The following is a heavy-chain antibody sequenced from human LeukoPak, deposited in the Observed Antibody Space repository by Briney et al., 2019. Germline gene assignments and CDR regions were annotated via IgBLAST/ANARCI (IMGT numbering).Heavy chain of an antibody. V-gene: IGHV1-46*01. Sequence: GASVKVSCKASGYTFTSYYMHWVRQAPGQGLEWMGIIIPSGGSTNYAQNFQGRVTMTRDTSTSTVYMELSSLRSEDTAMYYCARELGGYDAFDIWGQGTMVTVSS. CDR3: ARELGGYDAFDI. D-gene: IGHD6-25*01. J-gene: IGHJ3*02. CDR1: GYTFTSYY. CDR2: IIPSGGST.